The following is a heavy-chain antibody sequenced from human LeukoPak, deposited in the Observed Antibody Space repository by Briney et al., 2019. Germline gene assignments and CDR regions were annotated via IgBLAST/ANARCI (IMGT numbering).Heavy chain of an antibody. CDR2: IKQDGSEK. CDR1: GFTFSSYW. Sequence: PGGSLRLTCAASGFTFSSYWMSWVRHAPGKGLEWVANIKQDGSEKYYVDSVKGRFTISRDNAKNTLYLQMNSLRAEDTALYYCAKNSEDYTVYYFDYWGQGTLATVSS. J-gene: IGHJ4*02. CDR3: AKNSEDYTVYYFDY. D-gene: IGHD4-11*01. V-gene: IGHV3-7*03.